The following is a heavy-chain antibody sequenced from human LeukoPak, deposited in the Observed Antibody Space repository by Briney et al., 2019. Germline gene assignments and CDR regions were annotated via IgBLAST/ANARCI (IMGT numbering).Heavy chain of an antibody. CDR1: GFTFSSYA. Sequence: GGSLRLSCAASGFTFSSYAMSWVRQAPGKGLEWVSAISGSGGSTYYADSVKGRFTISRDNSKNMLYLQMNSLRVEDTAVYYCAKDVAPDSGWDLDYWGQGTLVTVSS. V-gene: IGHV3-23*01. J-gene: IGHJ4*02. D-gene: IGHD6-19*01. CDR2: ISGSGGST. CDR3: AKDVAPDSGWDLDY.